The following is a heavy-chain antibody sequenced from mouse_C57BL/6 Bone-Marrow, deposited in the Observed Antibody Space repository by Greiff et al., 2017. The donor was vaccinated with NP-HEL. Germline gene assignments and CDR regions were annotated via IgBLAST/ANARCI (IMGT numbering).Heavy chain of an antibody. CDR3: VTRGLRAWFAY. D-gene: IGHD2-4*01. J-gene: IGHJ3*01. V-gene: IGHV10-3*01. CDR2: IRSKSSNYAT. Sequence: VQLKQSGGGLVQPKGSLKLSCAASGFTFNTYAMHWVRQAPGKGLEWVARIRSKSSNYATYYANSVKDRFTISRDDSQSMLYLQMNNLKTEDTAMYYCVTRGLRAWFAYWGQGTLVTVSA. CDR1: GFTFNTYA.